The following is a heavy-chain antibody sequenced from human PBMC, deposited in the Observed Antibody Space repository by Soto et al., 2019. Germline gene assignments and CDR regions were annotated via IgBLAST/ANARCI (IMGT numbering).Heavy chain of an antibody. V-gene: IGHV4-61*01. CDR2: IYYSGST. CDR3: ARVVVVSSYYYYGMDV. D-gene: IGHD2-15*01. J-gene: IGHJ6*02. CDR1: GGSVSSGSYY. Sequence: KTSETLSLTCTVSGGSVSSGSYYWSWIRQPPGKGLEWIGYIYYSGSTNYNPSLKSRVTISVDTSKNQFSLKLSSVTAADTAVYYCARVVVVSSYYYYGMDVWGQGTTVTVSS.